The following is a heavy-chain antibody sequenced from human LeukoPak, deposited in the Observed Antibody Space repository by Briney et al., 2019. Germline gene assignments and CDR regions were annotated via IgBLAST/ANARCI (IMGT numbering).Heavy chain of an antibody. J-gene: IGHJ5*02. CDR1: GFIFNNFG. D-gene: IGHD3-22*01. CDR2: ISNDGGGT. Sequence: GESLRLSCTASGFIFNNFGLMWVRQAPGKGLEWVLAISNDGGGTTYADFVKGRFTISRDNSKNTLFLQMNSLRAEDTALYYCAKGSSGYFADLWGQGTLVTVSS. V-gene: IGHV3-23*01. CDR3: AKGSSGYFADL.